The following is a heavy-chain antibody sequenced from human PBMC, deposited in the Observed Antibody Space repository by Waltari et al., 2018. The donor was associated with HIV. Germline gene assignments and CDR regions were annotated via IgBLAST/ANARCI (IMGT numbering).Heavy chain of an antibody. J-gene: IGHJ3*01. CDR2: IKSKRDGGAT. CDR1: QLPFEDFW. CDR3: TTGGYPTEAFDV. D-gene: IGHD5-12*01. Sequence: EVQVVESGGGLVKPGGSLRVSCAGFQLPFEDFWMTWVRQAPGKGLEWVGRIKSKRDGGATDYAASVKGRFVISRDDSQNTLYLQMSGLRTEDTAMYYCTTGGYPTEAFDVWGQGTMVTVSP. V-gene: IGHV3-15*01.